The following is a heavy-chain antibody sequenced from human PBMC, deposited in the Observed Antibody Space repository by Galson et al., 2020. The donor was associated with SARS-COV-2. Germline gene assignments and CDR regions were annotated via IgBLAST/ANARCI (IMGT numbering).Heavy chain of an antibody. Sequence: ASVKVSCEASGYTFTSYDINWVRQATGQGPEWMGWMNPNSGNTGYAQKFQGRVTMTRNTSISTAYMELSSLRSEDTAVYYCARGRPGVSCSGCSCPYFDYWGQGTLVTVSS. J-gene: IGHJ4*02. CDR2: MNPNSGNT. D-gene: IGHD2-15*01. CDR1: GYTFTSYD. V-gene: IGHV1-8*01. CDR3: ARGRPGVSCSGCSCPYFDY.